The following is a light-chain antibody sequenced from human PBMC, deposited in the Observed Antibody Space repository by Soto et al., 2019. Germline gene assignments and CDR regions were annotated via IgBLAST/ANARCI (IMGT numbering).Light chain of an antibody. V-gene: IGKV3-15*01. Sequence: EIVMTQSPATLSVSPWERATLSCRASQSVSSNLAWYQQKPGQAPRLLIYDASTRATGIPARFSGSGSGTDFTLTISGLEPEDFAVYYCQQYGSSSITFGQGTRLEIK. CDR1: QSVSSN. CDR2: DAS. J-gene: IGKJ5*01. CDR3: QQYGSSSIT.